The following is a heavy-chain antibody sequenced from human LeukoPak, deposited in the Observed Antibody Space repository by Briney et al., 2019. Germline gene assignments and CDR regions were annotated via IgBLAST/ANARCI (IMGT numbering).Heavy chain of an antibody. CDR1: GFTVSSNY. Sequence: PGGSLRLSCAASGFTVSSNYMSWVRQAPGKGLERVSVIYSGGSTYYADSVKGRFTISRDNSKNTLYLQMNSLRAEDTAVYYCAGLPAYYYDTSGFYFDYWGQGTLVTVSS. J-gene: IGHJ4*02. D-gene: IGHD3-22*01. CDR3: AGLPAYYYDTSGFYFDY. CDR2: IYSGGST. V-gene: IGHV3-66*04.